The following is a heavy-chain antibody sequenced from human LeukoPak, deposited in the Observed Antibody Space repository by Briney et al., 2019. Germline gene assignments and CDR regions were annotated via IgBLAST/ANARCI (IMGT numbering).Heavy chain of an antibody. J-gene: IGHJ4*02. V-gene: IGHV4-59*08. D-gene: IGHD3-22*01. Sequence: PSETLSLTCTVSGGSISTYYWSWLRQPPGKGLEWIGYIYYSGSTNYNPSLKSRVTISVDTSKNQFSLKLNFVTAADTAVYYCARHADYYDSSGFYQHFDYWGQGTLVTVSS. CDR1: GGSISTYY. CDR3: ARHADYYDSSGFYQHFDY. CDR2: IYYSGST.